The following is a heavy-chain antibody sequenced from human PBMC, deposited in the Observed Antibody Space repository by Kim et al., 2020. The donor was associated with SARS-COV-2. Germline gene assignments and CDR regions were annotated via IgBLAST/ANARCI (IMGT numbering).Heavy chain of an antibody. CDR1: GFTFSNYA. D-gene: IGHD3-10*01. V-gene: IGHV3-23*01. CDR2: LGASGGST. Sequence: GGSLRLSCAASGFTFSNYAMTWVRQAPGKGLEWVSGLGASGGSTYYAGSVKGRFTISRDNSKNTLYLQMNSLRAEDTAVYYCARLWVGMAAPDYWGQGALVTVSS. J-gene: IGHJ4*02. CDR3: ARLWVGMAAPDY.